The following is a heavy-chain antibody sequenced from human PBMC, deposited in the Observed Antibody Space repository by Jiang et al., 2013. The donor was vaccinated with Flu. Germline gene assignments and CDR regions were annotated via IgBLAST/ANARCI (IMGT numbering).Heavy chain of an antibody. CDR3: ARAYCSGGSCYPRDNWFDP. CDR1: GYTFTSYG. V-gene: IGHV1-18*01. Sequence: SGAEVKKPGASVKVSCKASGYTFTSYGISWVRQAPGQGLEWMGWISAYNGNTNYAQKLQGRVTMTTDTSTSTAYMELRSLRSDDTAVYYCARAYCSGGSCYPRDNWFDPWGQGTLVTVSS. J-gene: IGHJ5*02. D-gene: IGHD2-15*01. CDR2: ISAYNGNT.